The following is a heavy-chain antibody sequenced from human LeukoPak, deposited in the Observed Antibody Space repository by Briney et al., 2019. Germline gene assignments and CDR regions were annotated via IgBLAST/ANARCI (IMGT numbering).Heavy chain of an antibody. Sequence: PGRSLRLSCAASGFTFSSYAKHWVRQAPGKGLEWVAVISYDGSNKYYADSVKGRFTISRDNSKNTLYLQMNSLRAEDTAVYYCARGLGDSSGYYNWFDPWGQGTLVTVSS. CDR3: ARGLGDSSGYYNWFDP. V-gene: IGHV3-30*04. CDR1: GFTFSSYA. D-gene: IGHD3-22*01. CDR2: ISYDGSNK. J-gene: IGHJ5*02.